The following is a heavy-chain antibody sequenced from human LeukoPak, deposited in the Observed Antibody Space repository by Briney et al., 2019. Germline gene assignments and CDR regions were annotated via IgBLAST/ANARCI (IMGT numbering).Heavy chain of an antibody. CDR3: ARHVMSGGVFYSGHDAFGI. Sequence: GESLKISCKTSGYSFNSYWIAWVRQMPGKGLEWMGIIYPGHSDTRYSPSFQGQVTISADKSISTAYLQWSSLKASDTAMYYCARHVMSGGVFYSGHDAFGIWGQGTTVTVSS. CDR1: GYSFNSYW. D-gene: IGHD3-10*01. V-gene: IGHV5-51*01. CDR2: IYPGHSDT. J-gene: IGHJ3*02.